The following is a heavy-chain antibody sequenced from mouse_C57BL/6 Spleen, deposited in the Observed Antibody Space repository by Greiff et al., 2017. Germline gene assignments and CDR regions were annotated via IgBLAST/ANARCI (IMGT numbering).Heavy chain of an antibody. CDR1: GYAFSSYW. CDR2: IYPGAGDT. V-gene: IGHV1-80*01. Sequence: QVQLQQSGAELVKPGASVKISCKASGYAFSSYWMNWVKQRPGQGLEWIGQIYPGAGDTNYNGKFKGKATLTADKSSSTAYMQLSSLTSEESAVYFCARKGRGRDYDMDYWGQGTSVTVAS. CDR3: ARKGRGRDYDMDY. J-gene: IGHJ4*01.